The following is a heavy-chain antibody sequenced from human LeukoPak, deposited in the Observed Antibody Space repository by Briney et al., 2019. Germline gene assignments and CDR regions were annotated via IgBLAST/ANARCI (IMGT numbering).Heavy chain of an antibody. CDR1: GFTFSSYG. J-gene: IGHJ4*02. Sequence: GGSLRLSCAASGFTFSSYGMHWVRQAPGKGLEWVAVISYDGSNKYYADSVEGRFTISRDNSKNTLYLQMNSLRAEDTAVYYCAKAEGSWYEWGYFDYWGQGTLVTVSS. D-gene: IGHD6-13*01. CDR2: ISYDGSNK. V-gene: IGHV3-30*18. CDR3: AKAEGSWYEWGYFDY.